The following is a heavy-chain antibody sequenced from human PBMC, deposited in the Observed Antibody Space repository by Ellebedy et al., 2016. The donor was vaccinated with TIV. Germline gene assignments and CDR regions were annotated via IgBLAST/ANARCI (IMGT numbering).Heavy chain of an antibody. CDR2: IFYSGSS. V-gene: IGHV4-59*12. J-gene: IGHJ4*02. Sequence: SETLSLTCTVSGGSISSYYWSWIRQPPGKGLEWIGYIFYSGSSNYNPSLKSRVTISVDTSKNQLSLKLSSVTAADTAVYYCARTGDTAMAYFDYWGQGTLVTVSS. D-gene: IGHD5-18*01. CDR3: ARTGDTAMAYFDY. CDR1: GGSISSYY.